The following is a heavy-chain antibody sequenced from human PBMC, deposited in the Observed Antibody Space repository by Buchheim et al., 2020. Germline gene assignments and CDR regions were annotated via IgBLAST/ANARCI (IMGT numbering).Heavy chain of an antibody. J-gene: IGHJ6*03. CDR3: AGGHPGPPYLYYYYYYMDV. D-gene: IGHD3-10*01. CDR2: INHSGST. CDR1: GGSFSGYY. V-gene: IGHV4-34*01. Sequence: QVQLQQWGAGLLKPSETLSLTCAVYGGSFSGYYWSWIRQPPGKGLEWIGEINHSGSTNYNPSLKSRVNISVDTSKNQFSLKLSSVTAAATAVYYYAGGHPGPPYLYYYYYYMDVWGKGTT.